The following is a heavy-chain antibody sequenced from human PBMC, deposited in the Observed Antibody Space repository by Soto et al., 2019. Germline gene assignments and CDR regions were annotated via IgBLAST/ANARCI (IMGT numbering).Heavy chain of an antibody. D-gene: IGHD6-13*01. CDR3: AREGVSSSWYNYYGMDV. J-gene: IGHJ6*02. V-gene: IGHV4-59*01. CDR1: GGSISNSY. Sequence: SETLSLTCTVSGGSISNSYWSWIRQSPEKGLEWIGYIYSSGSTNYNPSLKSRVTISVDTSKNQFSPKLSSVTAADTAVYYCAREGVSSSWYNYYGMDVWGQGTTVTVSS. CDR2: IYSSGST.